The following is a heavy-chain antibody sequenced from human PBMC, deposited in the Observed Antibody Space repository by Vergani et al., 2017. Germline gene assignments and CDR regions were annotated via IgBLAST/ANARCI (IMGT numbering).Heavy chain of an antibody. CDR1: GFTFSTYA. CDR2: IISDGVRT. Sequence: EVQLLEPGGGLVQPGGSLRLSCAASGFTFSTYAMTWVRRAPGKGLEWVSTIISDGVRTYSADSVKGRFTISRDNSKNTLSLQMNSLTAEDTAIYYCAGPQGTSAYYYGGFDYWGQGILVTVSS. D-gene: IGHD3-22*01. CDR3: AGPQGTSAYYYGGFDY. J-gene: IGHJ4*02. V-gene: IGHV3-23*01.